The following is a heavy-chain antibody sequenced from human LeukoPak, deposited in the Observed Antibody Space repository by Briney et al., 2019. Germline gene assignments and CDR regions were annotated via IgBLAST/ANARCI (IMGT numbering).Heavy chain of an antibody. D-gene: IGHD3-10*01. Sequence: PSETLSLTCAVYGGSFSGYYWSWIRQPPGKGLEWIGEINHSGSTNYNPSLKSRVTISVDTSKNQFSLKLSSVTAADTAVYYCARRGVGNKDYWGQGTLVTVSS. V-gene: IGHV4-34*01. CDR2: INHSGST. CDR1: GGSFSGYY. J-gene: IGHJ4*02. CDR3: ARRGVGNKDY.